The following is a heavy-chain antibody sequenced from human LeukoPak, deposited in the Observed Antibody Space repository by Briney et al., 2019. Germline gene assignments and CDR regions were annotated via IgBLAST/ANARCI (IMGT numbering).Heavy chain of an antibody. CDR3: SSSQIT. J-gene: IGHJ5*02. CDR2: IRSKPNNYAT. CDR1: GFNFSSYS. Sequence: GGSLRLSCAGSGFNFSSYSMNWVRQASGKGLEWVGHIRSKPNNYATSYAASVKGRFTISRDDSSNTAYLQMNSLRTEDTAVYYCSSSQITWGRGTLVTVSS. V-gene: IGHV3-73*01.